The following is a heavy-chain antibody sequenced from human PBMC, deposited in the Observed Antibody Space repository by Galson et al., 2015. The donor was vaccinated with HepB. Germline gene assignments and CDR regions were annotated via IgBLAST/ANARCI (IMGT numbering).Heavy chain of an antibody. CDR3: ARGLTAARFLSWFDP. Sequence: SETLSLTCAVYGGSSSGYYWSWIRQPPGKGLEWIGEINHSGSTNYNPSLKSRVTISVDTSKNQFSLKLSSVTAADTAVYYGARGLTAARFLSWFDPWGQGTLVTVSS. V-gene: IGHV4-34*01. CDR2: INHSGST. CDR1: GGSSSGYY. J-gene: IGHJ5*02. D-gene: IGHD6-6*01.